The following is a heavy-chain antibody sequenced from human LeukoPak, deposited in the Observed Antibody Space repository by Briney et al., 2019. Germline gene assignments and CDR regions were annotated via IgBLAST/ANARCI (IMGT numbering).Heavy chain of an antibody. D-gene: IGHD5-18*01. CDR1: GFTFSDHY. V-gene: IGHV3-72*01. Sequence: PGGSLRLSCAASGFTFSDHYMDWVRQAPGKGLEWVGRTRDKARSYTTEYAASVKGRFTISRDNSKNTLYLQMNSLRAEDTAVYYCAREMWDSYGYVDYWGQGTLVTVSS. CDR2: TRDKARSYTT. J-gene: IGHJ4*02. CDR3: AREMWDSYGYVDY.